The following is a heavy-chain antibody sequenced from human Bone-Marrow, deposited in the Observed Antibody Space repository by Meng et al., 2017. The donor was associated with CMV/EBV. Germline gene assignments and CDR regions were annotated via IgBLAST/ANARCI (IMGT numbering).Heavy chain of an antibody. Sequence: ASVKVSCKASGYTFSSYYMDWVRQAPGQGLEWMGIINPTGGSATYAQKFQGRVTMTRDTSTSTLYMDLSSLRSEDTAGYYCARQAPPGGMDVWGQGTTVTVSS. CDR1: GYTFSSYY. CDR3: ARQAPPGGMDV. J-gene: IGHJ6*02. V-gene: IGHV1-46*01. CDR2: INPTGGSA.